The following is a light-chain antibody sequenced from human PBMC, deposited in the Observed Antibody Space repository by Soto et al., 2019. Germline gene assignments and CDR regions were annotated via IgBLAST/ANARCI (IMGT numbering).Light chain of an antibody. J-gene: IGKJ2*01. Sequence: DIQMTQSPSTLSASVGDRVTITCRASQSISSWLAWYQQKPGKAPKLLIYDASSLESGVPSRFSGSGSGTEFTLTISSLQPDDFATSYCQQYNSYWGYTFGQGTKLEIK. CDR1: QSISSW. V-gene: IGKV1-5*01. CDR3: QQYNSYWGYT. CDR2: DAS.